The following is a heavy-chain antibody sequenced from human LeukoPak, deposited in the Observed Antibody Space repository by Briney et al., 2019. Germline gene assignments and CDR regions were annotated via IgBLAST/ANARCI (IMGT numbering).Heavy chain of an antibody. CDR3: AHARSSTSYLGHFQH. CDR2: IYWDDDK. D-gene: IGHD2-2*01. J-gene: IGHJ1*01. V-gene: IGHV2-5*02. Sequence: SGPTLVKPTQTLTLTCTFSGFSLSTSGVGVGWIRQPPGKALEWLALIYWDDDKRYSPSLKSRLTITKDTSKNQVVLTMTNMDPVDAATYYCAHARSSTSYLGHFQHWGQGTLVTVSS. CDR1: GFSLSTSGVG.